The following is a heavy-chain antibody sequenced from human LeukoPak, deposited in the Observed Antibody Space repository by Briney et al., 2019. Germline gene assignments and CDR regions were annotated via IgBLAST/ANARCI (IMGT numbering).Heavy chain of an antibody. CDR1: GFTFSSYA. CDR3: VRNLAVAGTCFDS. V-gene: IGHV3-30-3*01. CDR2: ISYDGSNK. D-gene: IGHD6-19*01. J-gene: IGHJ4*02. Sequence: GGSLRLSCAASGFTFSSYAMHCVRQAPGKGLEWVAVISYDGSNKYYADSVKGRFTISKDNSKNTLYLQMNSLRAEDTAVYYCVRNLAVAGTCFDSWGQETLVTVSP.